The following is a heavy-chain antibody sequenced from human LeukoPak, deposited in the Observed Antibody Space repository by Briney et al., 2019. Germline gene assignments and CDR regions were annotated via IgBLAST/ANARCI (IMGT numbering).Heavy chain of an antibody. CDR2: ISAYNGNT. V-gene: IGHV1-18*01. CDR1: GYTFTSYG. D-gene: IGHD3-10*01. Sequence: GASVKVSCKASGYTFTSYGISWVRQAPGQGLEWMGWISAYNGNTNYAQKFQGRVTMTRNTSISTAYMELSSLRSEDTAVYYCARGKQSSGSYYNGWAWTRQPKGYYYMDVWGKGTTVTISS. CDR3: ARGKQSSGSYYNGWAWTRQPKGYYYMDV. J-gene: IGHJ6*03.